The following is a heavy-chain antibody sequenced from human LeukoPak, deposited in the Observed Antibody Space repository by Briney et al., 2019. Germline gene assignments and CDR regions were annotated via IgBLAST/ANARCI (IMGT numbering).Heavy chain of an antibody. CDR3: ARVGPGGNSNY. D-gene: IGHD4-23*01. CDR2: IYYSGST. Sequence: SETLSLTCTVSGGPIRSYYWSWIRQPPGKGLEWIGYIYYSGSTNYNPSLKSRVTISVDTSKNQFSLKLSSVTAADTAVYYCARVGPGGNSNYWGQGTLVTVSS. J-gene: IGHJ4*02. V-gene: IGHV4-59*01. CDR1: GGPIRSYY.